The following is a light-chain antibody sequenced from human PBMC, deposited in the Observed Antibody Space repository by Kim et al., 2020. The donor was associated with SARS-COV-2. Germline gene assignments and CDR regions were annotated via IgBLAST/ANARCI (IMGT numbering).Light chain of an antibody. J-gene: IGKJ2*02. Sequence: SSIYLAWYQQKLGQAPRLLVYGTSTRATGIPDRFSGSGSGTDFTLTISRLEPEDFAVYYCHQYSSSLGTFGQGTKLEIK. CDR3: HQYSSSLGT. CDR1: SSIY. CDR2: GTS. V-gene: IGKV3-20*01.